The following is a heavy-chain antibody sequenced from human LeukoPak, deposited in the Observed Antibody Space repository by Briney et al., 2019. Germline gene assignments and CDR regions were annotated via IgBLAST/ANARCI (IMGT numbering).Heavy chain of an antibody. V-gene: IGHV4-39*07. D-gene: IGHD6-6*01. CDR3: ARAMSIAARLQTIFDY. CDR1: GGSISSSSYY. Sequence: KPSETLSLTCNVSGGSISSSSYYWRWIRQPPGKGLEWIGSIYYSGSSFSNPSLKSRVTISVDTSKNQFSLNLTSVTAADTAVYYCARAMSIAARLQTIFDYWGQGTLVTVSS. J-gene: IGHJ4*02. CDR2: IYYSGSS.